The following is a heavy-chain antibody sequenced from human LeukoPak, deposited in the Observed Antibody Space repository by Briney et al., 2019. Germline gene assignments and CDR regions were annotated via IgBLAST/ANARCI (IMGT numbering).Heavy chain of an antibody. J-gene: IGHJ4*02. D-gene: IGHD6-19*01. CDR3: AREVGSTEQWLVREAPQPYDY. CDR1: GFTFSSYA. V-gene: IGHV3-30-3*01. Sequence: SLXLSCAASGFTFSSYAMHWVRQAPGKGLEWVAVISYDGSNKYYADSVKGRFTISRDNAKNSLYLQMNSLRAEDTAVYYCAREVGSTEQWLVREAPQPYDYWGQGTLVTVSS. CDR2: ISYDGSNK.